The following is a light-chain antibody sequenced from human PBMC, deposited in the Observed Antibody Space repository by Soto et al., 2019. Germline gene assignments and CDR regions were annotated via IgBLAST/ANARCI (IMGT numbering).Light chain of an antibody. CDR2: EVS. CDR1: QSLLQSDGRTY. J-gene: IGKJ4*01. CDR3: MQSIQLHQFT. V-gene: IGKV2D-29*01. Sequence: DLVMTQTPLSLSVTPGQSASISCKSSQSLLQSDGRTYLYWYLQKPGQAPQLLIYEVSKRFAGVPDRFSGSGSGTDFTLRISRVEAEDVGIYYCMQSIQLHQFTFGGGTKVEI.